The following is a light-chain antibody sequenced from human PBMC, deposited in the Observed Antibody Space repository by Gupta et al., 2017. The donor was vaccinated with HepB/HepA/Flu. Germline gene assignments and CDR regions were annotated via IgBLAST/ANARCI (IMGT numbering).Light chain of an antibody. Sequence: EIALTQSPGTLSLSPGERATLSCRASQSLSGSLLAWYQQKPGQAPRLLIYGASSRANGIPDRFTGSGSGTDFTLTINRLEPEDFAVYFCHQYGASPRTFGQGTKVEIK. J-gene: IGKJ1*01. CDR2: GAS. CDR1: QSLSGSL. V-gene: IGKV3-20*01. CDR3: HQYGASPRT.